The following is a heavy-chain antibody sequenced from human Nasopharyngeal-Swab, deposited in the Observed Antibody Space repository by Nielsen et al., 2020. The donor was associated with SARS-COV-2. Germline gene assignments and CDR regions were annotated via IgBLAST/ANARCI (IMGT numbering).Heavy chain of an antibody. J-gene: IGHJ3*02. V-gene: IGHV1-46*01. CDR1: GYTFTSYY. Sequence: ASVKVSCKASGYTFTSYYMHWVRQAPGQGLEWMGIINPSGGSTSYAQTFQGRVTMTRDTSTSTVYMELSSLRSEDTSVYYCASHPDYDILTGYYQSAFDIWGQGTMVTVSS. D-gene: IGHD3-9*01. CDR2: INPSGGST. CDR3: ASHPDYDILTGYYQSAFDI.